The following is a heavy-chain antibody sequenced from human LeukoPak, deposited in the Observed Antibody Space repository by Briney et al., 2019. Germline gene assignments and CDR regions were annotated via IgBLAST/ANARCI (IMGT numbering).Heavy chain of an antibody. CDR3: ARDGSSAVADY. V-gene: IGHV4-38-2*02. CDR2: INYSGST. D-gene: IGHD6-19*01. Sequence: PSETLSLTSTVSGYSISTSYYWGWIRQPPGKGLEWIGSINYSGSTYHNPSLKSRVTMSVDTSNNQFSLKLSSVTAADTAVYYCARDGSSAVADYWGQGTLVTVSS. J-gene: IGHJ4*02. CDR1: GYSISTSYY.